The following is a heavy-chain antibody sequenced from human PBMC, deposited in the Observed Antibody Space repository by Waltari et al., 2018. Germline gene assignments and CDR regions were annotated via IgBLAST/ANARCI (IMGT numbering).Heavy chain of an antibody. CDR1: GFTFSSYG. J-gene: IGHJ4*02. CDR2: ISYDGSNK. CDR3: ATDDSSVQGFHY. D-gene: IGHD3-22*01. Sequence: QVQLVESGGGVVQPGRSLRLSCAASGFTFSSYGMHWVRQAPGKGLEWVAVISYDGSNKYYADSVKGRFTISRDNSKNTLYLQMNSLRAEDTAVYYCATDDSSVQGFHYWGQGTLVTVSS. V-gene: IGHV3-30*03.